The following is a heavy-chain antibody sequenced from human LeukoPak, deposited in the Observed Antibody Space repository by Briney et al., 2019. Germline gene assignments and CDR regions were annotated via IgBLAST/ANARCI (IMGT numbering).Heavy chain of an antibody. J-gene: IGHJ4*02. D-gene: IGHD6-19*01. Sequence: GGSLRLSCAASGFTFSSYSMNWVRQAPGKGLEWVSSISSSSSYIYYADSVKGRFTISRDNAKNSLYLQTNSLRAEDTAVYYCAYSSGWYFDYWGQGTLVTVSS. CDR1: GFTFSSYS. CDR3: AYSSGWYFDY. CDR2: ISSSSSYI. V-gene: IGHV3-21*01.